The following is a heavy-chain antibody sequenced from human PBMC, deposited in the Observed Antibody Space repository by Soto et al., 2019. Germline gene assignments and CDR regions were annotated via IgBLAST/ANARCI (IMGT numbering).Heavy chain of an antibody. D-gene: IGHD1-1*01. CDR1: GGSISSYY. J-gene: IGHJ6*02. CDR3: ARDLWVEPELYYYGMDV. V-gene: IGHV4-59*12. CDR2: IYYSGST. Sequence: SETLSLTCTVSGGSISSYYWSWIRQPPGKGLEWIGYIYYSGSTNYNPSLKSRVTISVDTSKNHFSLRLTSVTAADTAVYYCARDLWVEPELYYYGMDVWGQGTTVTAP.